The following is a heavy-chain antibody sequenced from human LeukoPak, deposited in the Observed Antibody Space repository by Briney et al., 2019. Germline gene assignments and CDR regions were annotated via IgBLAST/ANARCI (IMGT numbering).Heavy chain of an antibody. J-gene: IGHJ3*02. V-gene: IGHV1-69*13. CDR1: GGTFSSYA. CDR2: IIPIFGTA. CDR3: ARSSGPYDSSDSYAFDI. Sequence: AVKVSCKASGGTFSSYAISWVRQAPGQGLEWVGGIIPIFGTANYAQKFQGRVTITADESTSTAYMELSSLRSEDTAVYYCARSSGPYDSSDSYAFDIWGQRTMVTVSS. D-gene: IGHD3-22*01.